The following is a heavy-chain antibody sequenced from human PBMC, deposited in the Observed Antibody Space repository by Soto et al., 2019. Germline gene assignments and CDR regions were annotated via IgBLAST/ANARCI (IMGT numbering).Heavy chain of an antibody. CDR2: ISAYNGNT. CDR1: GYTFTSYG. CDR3: ARDNTYYYDSSGYYYVDPLDY. J-gene: IGHJ4*02. V-gene: IGHV1-18*01. D-gene: IGHD3-22*01. Sequence: ASVKVSCKASGYTFTSYGISWVRQAPGQGLEWMGWISAYNGNTNYAQKLQGRVTMTTDTSTSTAYMELRSLRSDDTAVYYCARDNTYYYDSSGYYYVDPLDYWGQGTLVTVSS.